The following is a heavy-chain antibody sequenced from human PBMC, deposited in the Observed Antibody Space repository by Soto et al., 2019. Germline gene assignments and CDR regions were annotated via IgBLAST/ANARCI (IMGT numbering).Heavy chain of an antibody. CDR2: ISGSGGST. CDR3: AKDRAVYCSGGSCSDAFDI. V-gene: IGHV3-23*01. CDR1: GFTFSSYA. Sequence: EVQLLESGGGLVQPGGSLRLSCAASGFTFSSYAMSWVRQAPGKGLEWVSAISGSGGSTYYADSVKGRFTISRENSKNTLYLQMNSLRAEDTAVYYCAKDRAVYCSGGSCSDAFDIWGQGTMVTVSS. D-gene: IGHD2-15*01. J-gene: IGHJ3*02.